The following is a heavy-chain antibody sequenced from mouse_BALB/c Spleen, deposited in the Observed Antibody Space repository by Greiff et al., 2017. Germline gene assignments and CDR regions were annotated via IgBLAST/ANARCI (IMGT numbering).Heavy chain of an antibody. V-gene: IGHV6-6*02. CDR1: GFTFSNYW. CDR2: IRLKSNNYAT. D-gene: IGHD1-1*02. J-gene: IGHJ4*01. CDR3: TGGRFPYYYAMDY. Sequence: EVKLVESGGGLVQPGGSMKLSCVASGFTFSNYWMNWVRQSPEKGLEWVAEIRLKSNNYATHYAESVKGRFTISRDDSKSSVYLQMNNLRAEDTGIYYCTGGRFPYYYAMDYWGQGTSVTVSS.